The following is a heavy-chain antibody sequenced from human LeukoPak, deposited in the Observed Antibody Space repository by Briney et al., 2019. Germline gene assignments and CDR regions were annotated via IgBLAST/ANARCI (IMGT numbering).Heavy chain of an antibody. D-gene: IGHD6-13*01. J-gene: IGHJ4*02. CDR1: GGSFSGYY. V-gene: IGHV4-34*01. Sequence: PSETLSLTCAVYGGSFSGYYWSWIRQPPGKGLEWIGEINHSGSTNYNPSLKSRVTISVDTSKNQFSLKLSSVTAADTAVYYCARGRSSWYGSTDYWGQGTLVTVSS. CDR3: ARGRSSWYGSTDY. CDR2: INHSGST.